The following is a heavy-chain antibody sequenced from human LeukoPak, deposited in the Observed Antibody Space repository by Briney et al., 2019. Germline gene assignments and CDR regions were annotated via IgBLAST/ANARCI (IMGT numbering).Heavy chain of an antibody. D-gene: IGHD1-26*01. CDR1: GFSFSSYS. CDR2: IKSKTDGGTT. V-gene: IGHV3-15*01. J-gene: IGHJ3*02. CDR3: TTAQWELHQNDAFDI. Sequence: SGGSLRLSCAASGFSFSSYSMNWVRQAPGKGLEWVGRIKSKTDGGTTDYAAPVKGRFTISRDDSKNTLYLQMNSLKTEDTAVYYCTTAQWELHQNDAFDIWGQGTMVTVSS.